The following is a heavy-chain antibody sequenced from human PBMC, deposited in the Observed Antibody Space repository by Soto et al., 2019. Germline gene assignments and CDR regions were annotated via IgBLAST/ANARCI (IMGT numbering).Heavy chain of an antibody. Sequence: PGESLKISCKGSGYSFSSYWIAWVRQMPGKGLEWMGIIYPGDSDTRYSPSFQGQVTISADKSISTAYLQWSSLKASDTAIYYCVRRRIVGATDLFYFDYWGQGALVTVSS. CDR2: IYPGDSDT. CDR3: VRRRIVGATDLFYFDY. J-gene: IGHJ4*02. D-gene: IGHD1-26*01. V-gene: IGHV5-51*01. CDR1: GYSFSSYW.